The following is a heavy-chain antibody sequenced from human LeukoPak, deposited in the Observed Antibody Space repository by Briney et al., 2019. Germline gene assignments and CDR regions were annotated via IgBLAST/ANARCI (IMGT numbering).Heavy chain of an antibody. CDR1: GFTFSSYD. J-gene: IGHJ4*02. V-gene: IGHV3-30*18. D-gene: IGHD4-17*01. Sequence: GGSLRLSCAASGFTFSSYDMHWVRQAPGKGLEWVAVISYDGSNKYYADSVKGRFTISRDNSKNTLYLQMNSLRAEDTAVYYCAKTLHYGHFGKFDSWGQGTLVTVSS. CDR3: AKTLHYGHFGKFDS. CDR2: ISYDGSNK.